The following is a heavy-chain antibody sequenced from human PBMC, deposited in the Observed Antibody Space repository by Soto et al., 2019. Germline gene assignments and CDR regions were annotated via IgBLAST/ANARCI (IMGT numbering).Heavy chain of an antibody. V-gene: IGHV3-53*01. J-gene: IGHJ3*01. CDR1: GFTVSSNY. Sequence: LRLSCAAAGFTVSSNYMSWVGQAPGKGREWVSDIYRRGNTYYTDSGKGRFTLSRANSKHTVHLQLHGLRAEHTAVYYCATRVVPIREDALDLWGQGTKVTVSS. CDR3: ATRVVPIREDALDL. CDR2: IYRRGNT. D-gene: IGHD2-2*01.